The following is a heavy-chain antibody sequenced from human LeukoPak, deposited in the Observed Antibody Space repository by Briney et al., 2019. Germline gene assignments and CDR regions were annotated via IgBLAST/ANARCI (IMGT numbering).Heavy chain of an antibody. CDR2: IYYSGST. V-gene: IGHV4-59*01. Sequence: SETLSLTCTVSGGSISSYYWSWIRQPPGKGLEWIGYIYYSGSTNYNPSLKSRVTISVDTSKNQFSLKLSSVTAAGTAVYYCARDRRGRGFDPWGQGTLVTVSS. CDR3: ARDRRGRGFDP. J-gene: IGHJ5*02. D-gene: IGHD3-10*01. CDR1: GGSISSYY.